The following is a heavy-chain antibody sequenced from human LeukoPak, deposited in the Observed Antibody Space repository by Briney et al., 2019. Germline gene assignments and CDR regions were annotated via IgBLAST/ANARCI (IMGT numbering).Heavy chain of an antibody. CDR3: ASQGRWLQFSPFDY. CDR1: GFTVSSNY. Sequence: PGGSLRLSCAASGFTVSSNYMSWVRQAPGKGLEWVSVIYSGGSTYYADSVKGRVTISRDNSKNTLYLQMNSLRAEDTAVYYCASQGRWLQFSPFDYWGQGTLVTVSS. D-gene: IGHD5-24*01. J-gene: IGHJ4*02. V-gene: IGHV3-66*04. CDR2: IYSGGST.